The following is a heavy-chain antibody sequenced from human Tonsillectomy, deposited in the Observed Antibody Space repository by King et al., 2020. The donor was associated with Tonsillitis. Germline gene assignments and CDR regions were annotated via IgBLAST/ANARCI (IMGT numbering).Heavy chain of an antibody. CDR1: GYTFTSYD. CDR2: MNPNSGNT. J-gene: IGHJ4*02. CDR3: ARSGTMVRGGQGIFFY. V-gene: IGHV1-8*02. D-gene: IGHD3-10*01. Sequence: QLVQSGAEVKKPGASVKVSCKASGYTFTSYDINWVRQATGQGLEWMGWMNPNSGNTGYAQKFQGRVTMTRNTSISTAYMELSSLRSEDTAVYYCARSGTMVRGGQGIFFYWGQGTLVTVSS.